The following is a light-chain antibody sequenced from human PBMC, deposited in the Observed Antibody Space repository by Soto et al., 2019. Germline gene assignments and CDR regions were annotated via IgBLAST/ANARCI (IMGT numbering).Light chain of an antibody. CDR2: AAS. CDR3: QQSYSTSWT. Sequence: DIQMTQSPSSLSASVGDRVTITCRASQSISSYLNWYQQKPGKAPKLLIYAASSLQSGVPSRFSGSGSGTDFTLTISSLHPEDFATYDCQQSYSTSWTFGQGTKVEIK. V-gene: IGKV1-39*01. CDR1: QSISSY. J-gene: IGKJ1*01.